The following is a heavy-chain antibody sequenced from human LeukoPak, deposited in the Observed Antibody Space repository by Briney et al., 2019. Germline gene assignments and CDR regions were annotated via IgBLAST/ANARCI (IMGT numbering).Heavy chain of an antibody. J-gene: IGHJ5*02. D-gene: IGHD3-10*01. Sequence: SVKVSCKASGYTFTSYGISWVRQAPGQGLEWMGGIIPIFGTANYAQKFQGRVTITADESTSTAYMELCSLRSEDTAVYYCARRITMVRGVTTDNWFDPWGQGTLATVSS. V-gene: IGHV1-69*13. CDR3: ARRITMVRGVTTDNWFDP. CDR1: GYTFTSYG. CDR2: IIPIFGTA.